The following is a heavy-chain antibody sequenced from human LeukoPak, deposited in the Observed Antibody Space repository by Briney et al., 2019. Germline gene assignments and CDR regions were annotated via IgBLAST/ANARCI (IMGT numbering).Heavy chain of an antibody. D-gene: IGHD3/OR15-3a*01. Sequence: SETLSLTCAVYGGSFSGYYWSWIRQPPGKGLEWIGEINHSGSTNYNPSLKSRVTISVDTSKNQFSLRLTSVTAADTAVYYCARQTGSGLSILPGGQGTLVSVSS. V-gene: IGHV4-34*01. CDR2: INHSGST. CDR1: GGSFSGYY. J-gene: IGHJ4*02. CDR3: ARQTGSGLSILP.